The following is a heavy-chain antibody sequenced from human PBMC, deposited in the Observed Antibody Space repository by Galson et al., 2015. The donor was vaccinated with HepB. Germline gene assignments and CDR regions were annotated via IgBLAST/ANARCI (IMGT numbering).Heavy chain of an antibody. CDR3: AKEWMRSGSYIQSFYHYGMPV. D-gene: IGHD1-26*01. CDR2: ISYDGGDK. Sequence: SLRLSCAASGFTFSSYGMHWVRQAPGKGLEWVAVISYDGGDKYYGDSVKGRFTISRDNAQNTLHLQMNSLRGEDTGVYYCAKEWMRSGSYIQSFYHYGMPVWGQGTLVTVSS. J-gene: IGHJ4*02. V-gene: IGHV3-30*18. CDR1: GFTFSSYG.